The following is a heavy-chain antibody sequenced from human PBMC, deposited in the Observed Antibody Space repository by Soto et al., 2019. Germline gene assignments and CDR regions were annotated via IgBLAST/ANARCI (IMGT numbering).Heavy chain of an antibody. Sequence: ASVKFSCKASGYTFTGYYMHWVRQAPGQGLEWMGWINPNSGGTDYARKFQGRVTMTTDTSTSTAYMELRRLRSDDTAVYYCARDEGYCSSTSCYSSANDYWGQGTLVTVS. V-gene: IGHV1-2*02. CDR2: INPNSGGT. J-gene: IGHJ4*02. CDR3: ARDEGYCSSTSCYSSANDY. D-gene: IGHD2-2*01. CDR1: GYTFTGYY.